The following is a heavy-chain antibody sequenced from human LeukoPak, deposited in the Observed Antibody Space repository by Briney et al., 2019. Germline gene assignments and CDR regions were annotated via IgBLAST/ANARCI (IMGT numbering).Heavy chain of an antibody. V-gene: IGHV3-74*01. CDR2: VNSDGRST. Sequence: GGSLRLSCAASGFTFSSYWMHWVRQAPGKGLVWVSHVNSDGRSTNYAGSVKGRFTISRDNAKNTLYLQMNSLTAEDTAVYYCARGYDFWRKDIWGQGTMVTVSS. CDR3: ARGYDFWRKDI. CDR1: GFTFSSYW. D-gene: IGHD3-3*01. J-gene: IGHJ3*02.